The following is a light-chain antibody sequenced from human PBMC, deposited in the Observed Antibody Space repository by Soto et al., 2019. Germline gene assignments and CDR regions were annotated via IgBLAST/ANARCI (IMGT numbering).Light chain of an antibody. J-gene: IGKJ5*01. Sequence: EVVLTQSPGPLSLSPGARATLSCRASQTVSSSLAWYQQKAGQAPRLLISGASTRATGIPDRFSGSGSETDFTLTISRLEPEDFALYYCQQYSSSPITFGQGTRLEI. CDR3: QQYSSSPIT. CDR2: GAS. V-gene: IGKV3-20*01. CDR1: QTVSSS.